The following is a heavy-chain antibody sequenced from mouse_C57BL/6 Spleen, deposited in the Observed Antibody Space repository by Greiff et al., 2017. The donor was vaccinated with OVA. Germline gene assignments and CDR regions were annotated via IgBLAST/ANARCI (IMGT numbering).Heavy chain of an antibody. Sequence: VQLQQSGPELVKPGASVKISCKASGYAFSSSWMNWVKQRPGKGLEWIGRIYPGDGDTNYNGKFKGKATLTADKSSSTAYMQLSSLTSEDSAVYFCATNWAYYFDYWGQGTTLTVSS. CDR3: ATNWAYYFDY. V-gene: IGHV1-82*01. J-gene: IGHJ2*01. CDR2: IYPGDGDT. D-gene: IGHD4-1*01. CDR1: GYAFSSSW.